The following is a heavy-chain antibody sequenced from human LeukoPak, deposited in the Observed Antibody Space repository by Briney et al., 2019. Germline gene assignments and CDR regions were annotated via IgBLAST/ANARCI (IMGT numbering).Heavy chain of an antibody. D-gene: IGHD3-10*01. CDR2: IRYDGSNK. J-gene: IGHJ4*02. CDR1: GFTFSSYG. Sequence: GGSLRLSCAASGFTFSSYGMHWVRQAPGKGLEWVAFIRYDGSNKYYADSVKGRFTISRDNAKNSLYLQLNSLKAEDTALYYCAREEYYYGSGSYPYCLDYWGQGTLVIVSS. V-gene: IGHV3-30*02. CDR3: AREEYYYGSGSYPYCLDY.